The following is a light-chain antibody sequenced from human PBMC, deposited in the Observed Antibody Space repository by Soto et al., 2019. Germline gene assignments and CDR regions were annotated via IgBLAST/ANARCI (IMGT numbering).Light chain of an antibody. CDR3: QQYNSYSTWT. Sequence: DIQMTQSPSTLSASVGDRVNITCRASQSISSWLAWYQQKPGKAPKLLIYDASSLESGVPSRFSGSGSGTEFTLTISSLQPDDFATYYCQQYNSYSTWTFGQGTKVEIK. CDR2: DAS. V-gene: IGKV1-5*01. J-gene: IGKJ1*01. CDR1: QSISSW.